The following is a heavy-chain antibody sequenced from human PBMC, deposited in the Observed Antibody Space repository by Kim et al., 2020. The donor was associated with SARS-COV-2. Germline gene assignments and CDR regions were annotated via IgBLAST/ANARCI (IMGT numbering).Heavy chain of an antibody. Sequence: SETLSLTCAVYGGSFSGYYWSWIRQPPGKGLEWIGEINHSGSTNYNPSLKSRVTISVDTSKNQFSLKLRSVTAADTAVYYCARPRNYYDSSGYYSDWGQGTLVTVSS. CDR2: INHSGST. V-gene: IGHV4-34*01. D-gene: IGHD3-22*01. CDR3: ARPRNYYDSSGYYSD. CDR1: GGSFSGYY. J-gene: IGHJ4*02.